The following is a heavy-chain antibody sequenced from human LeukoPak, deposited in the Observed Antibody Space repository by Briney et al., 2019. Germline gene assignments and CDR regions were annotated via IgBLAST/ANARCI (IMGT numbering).Heavy chain of an antibody. CDR3: AKAPSSQDIVVVPAAPGAFDI. J-gene: IGHJ3*02. V-gene: IGHV3-11*01. CDR1: GFTFSDYY. D-gene: IGHD2-2*01. Sequence: GGSLRLSCAASGFTFSDYYMSWIRQAPGKGLEWVSYISSSGSTIYYADSVKGRFTISRDNAKNSLYLQMNSLRAEDTAVYYCAKAPSSQDIVVVPAAPGAFDIWGQGTMVTVSS. CDR2: ISSSGSTI.